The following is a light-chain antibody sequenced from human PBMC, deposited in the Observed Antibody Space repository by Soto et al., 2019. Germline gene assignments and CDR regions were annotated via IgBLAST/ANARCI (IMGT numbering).Light chain of an antibody. CDR1: QDISNY. CDR2: AAS. Sequence: DIQMTQSPSSLSASVGDRVTITCRASQDISNYLAWYQQKPGKIPKLLIYAASTLQSGVPSRFSGSGSGADFTLTTSRLQPEDVANYYCQKYNSAPPFTFGPGTKVDIK. J-gene: IGKJ3*01. V-gene: IGKV1-27*01. CDR3: QKYNSAPPFT.